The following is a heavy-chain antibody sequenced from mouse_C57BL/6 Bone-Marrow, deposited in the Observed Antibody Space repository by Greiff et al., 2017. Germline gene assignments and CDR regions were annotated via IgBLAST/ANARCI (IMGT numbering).Heavy chain of an antibody. CDR3: ARQGDGYPAWFAY. V-gene: IGHV5-15*04. CDR1: GFTFSDYG. Sequence: EVMLVESGGGLVQPGGSLKLSCAASGFTFSDYGMAWVRQAPRKGPEWVAFISHLAYSIYYADTVTGRFTISRANAKNTLYLEMSSLGSEDTAMYYCARQGDGYPAWFAYWGEGILVTVSA. D-gene: IGHD2-3*01. J-gene: IGHJ3*01. CDR2: ISHLAYSI.